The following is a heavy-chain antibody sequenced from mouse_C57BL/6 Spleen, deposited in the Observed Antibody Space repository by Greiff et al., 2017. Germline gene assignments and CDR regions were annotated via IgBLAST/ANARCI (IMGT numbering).Heavy chain of an antibody. V-gene: IGHV1-62-2*01. CDR2: FYPGSGSI. D-gene: IGHD2-2*01. CDR1: GYTFTEYT. CDR3: ARRPSTMVTTTEYYVDY. Sequence: QVQLQQSGAELVKPGASVKLSCKASGYTFTEYTIHWVKQRSGQGLEWIGWFYPGSGSIKYNEKFKDKATLTADKSSSTVYMELSSLTSEDSAVYFCARRPSTMVTTTEYYVDYWGQGTTLTVSS. J-gene: IGHJ2*01.